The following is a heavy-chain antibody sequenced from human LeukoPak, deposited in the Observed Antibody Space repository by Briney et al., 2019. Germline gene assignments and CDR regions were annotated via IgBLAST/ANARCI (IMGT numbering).Heavy chain of an antibody. V-gene: IGHV1-2*02. J-gene: IGHJ4*02. D-gene: IGHD3-22*01. CDR1: GYTFTGYY. CDR3: ARGITMIVATTPGY. Sequence: ASVKVSCKASGYTFTGYYMHWVRQAPGQGLEWMGWINPNSGGTNYAQKFQDRVTMTRDTSISTAYMELSRLRSDDTAVYYCARGITMIVATTPGYWGQGTLVTVSS. CDR2: INPNSGGT.